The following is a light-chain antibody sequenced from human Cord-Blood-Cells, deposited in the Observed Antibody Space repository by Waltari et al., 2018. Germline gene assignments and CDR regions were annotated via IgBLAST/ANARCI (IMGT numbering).Light chain of an antibody. Sequence: DIQMTQSPSSMSASVGDRVTITCRASQSISSYFNWYQQKPGKAPKLLIYAASSLQSRVPSRFSGSGSGTDFTLTISRLQPEDFATYYCQQSYSTRGFGQGTKLEIK. CDR3: QQSYSTRG. J-gene: IGKJ2*03. CDR1: QSISSY. V-gene: IGKV1-39*01. CDR2: AAS.